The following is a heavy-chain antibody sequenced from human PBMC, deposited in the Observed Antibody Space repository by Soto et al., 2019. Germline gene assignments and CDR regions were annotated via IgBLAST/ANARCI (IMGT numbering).Heavy chain of an antibody. J-gene: IGHJ4*01. CDR2: VTPPFEAP. Sequence: SVKVSCKASGGTFNKYAINWVRQAAGQGLDWMGGVTPPFEAPNYPQNFQGRLTITADESTSTAYMELSNLRSEDTAVYYCARVQGVRWFGELPHFDSWGHGTLVTVSS. CDR3: ARVQGVRWFGELPHFDS. CDR1: GGTFNKYA. V-gene: IGHV1-69*13. D-gene: IGHD3-10*01.